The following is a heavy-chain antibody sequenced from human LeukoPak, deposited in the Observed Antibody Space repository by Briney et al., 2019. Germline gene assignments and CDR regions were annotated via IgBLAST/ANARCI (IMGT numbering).Heavy chain of an antibody. CDR3: ASSPPGGPIDY. D-gene: IGHD3-16*01. Sequence: GSLRLSCAASGFIFSTYAINWVRQAPGKGLEWVSAISGDSHFTYYAESARGRFTISRDNSKYTSYLQLNSLRAEDTAVYFCASSPPGGPIDYWGQGVLVSVSS. CDR1: GFIFSTYA. V-gene: IGHV3-23*01. CDR2: ISGDSHFT. J-gene: IGHJ4*02.